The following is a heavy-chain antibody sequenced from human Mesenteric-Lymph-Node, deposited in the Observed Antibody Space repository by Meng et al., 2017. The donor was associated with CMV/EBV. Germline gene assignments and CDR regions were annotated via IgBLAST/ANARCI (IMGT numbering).Heavy chain of an antibody. J-gene: IGHJ4*02. D-gene: IGHD2-8*01. CDR2: IHHTGSS. CDR1: GGSITSYY. CDR3: ATQALQSADARY. V-gene: IGHV4-59*04. Sequence: SETLSLTCTVSGGSITSYYWNWIRQPPGKGLEWIGAIHHTGSSDYNPSLKSRATMSVDKAKNQFSLDLISVTAADTAVYYCATQALQSADARYWGQGTLVTVSS.